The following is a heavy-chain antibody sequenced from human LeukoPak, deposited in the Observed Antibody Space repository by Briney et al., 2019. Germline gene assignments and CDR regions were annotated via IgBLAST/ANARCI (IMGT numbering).Heavy chain of an antibody. V-gene: IGHV1-2*05. CDR3: ARDVIIGYEQGWFDP. J-gene: IGHJ5*02. CDR2: INPNTGDT. CDR1: GSRFIDYF. Sequence: ASVKVSCKASGSRFIDYFIHWVRQAPGQGPECMGRINPNTGDTKYVQRFQGRVTMTRDTSSSTAYMELSGLNSDDTGMYFCARDVIIGYEQGWFDPWGQETLVTVSS. D-gene: IGHD2-8*01.